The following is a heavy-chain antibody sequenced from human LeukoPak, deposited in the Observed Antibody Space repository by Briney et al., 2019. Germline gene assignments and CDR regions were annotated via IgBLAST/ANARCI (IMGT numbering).Heavy chain of an antibody. CDR1: GGPFSSYA. J-gene: IGHJ4*02. D-gene: IGHD3-22*01. CDR3: AREVPYDSSGYSQRMSFGY. Sequence: GASVKVSCKASGGPFSSYAISWVRQAPGQGLEWMGGIIPIFGTANYAQKFQGRVPITTDESTSTAYMELSRLRSEDTAVYYCAREVPYDSSGYSQRMSFGYWGQGTLVTVSS. CDR2: IIPIFGTA. V-gene: IGHV1-69*05.